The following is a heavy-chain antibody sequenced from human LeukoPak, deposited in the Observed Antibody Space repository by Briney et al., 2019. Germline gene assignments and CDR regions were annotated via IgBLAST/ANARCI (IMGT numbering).Heavy chain of an antibody. CDR3: ARDPEQSMGYDY. CDR2: IWYDGSNK. Sequence: GRSLRLSCAASGFTFTSYGMHWVRQAPGKGLEWVAVIWYDGSNKYYADSVKGRFTIPRDNSKNTLYLQMNSLRAEDTAVYYCARDPEQSMGYDYWGQGTLVTVSS. V-gene: IGHV3-33*01. J-gene: IGHJ4*02. D-gene: IGHD1-26*01. CDR1: GFTFTSYG.